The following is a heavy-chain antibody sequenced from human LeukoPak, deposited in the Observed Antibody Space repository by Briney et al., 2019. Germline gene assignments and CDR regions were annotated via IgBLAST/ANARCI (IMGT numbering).Heavy chain of an antibody. CDR3: ARSQSLGY. CDR1: GFTFSSYW. Sequence: PGGSLRLSCAASGFTFSSYWMSWVRQAPGKGLEWVANIKHDGSDKYYVDSGKGRFTISRDNAENSLYLQMNSLRAEDTAMYYCARSQSLGYWGQGTLVTVSS. J-gene: IGHJ4*02. V-gene: IGHV3-7*04. CDR2: IKHDGSDK.